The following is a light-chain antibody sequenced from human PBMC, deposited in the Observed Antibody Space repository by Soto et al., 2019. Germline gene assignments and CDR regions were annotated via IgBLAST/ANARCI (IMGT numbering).Light chain of an antibody. CDR3: ISYTSSSTHV. Sequence: QSALTQPASVSGSPGQSITISCTGTSSDVGAYNFVSWYQQHPGKLPKPMIFDVSRRPSGVSDRFSGSKSGNTASLTISGLQAEDEGDYYCISYTSSSTHVFGSGTKLTVL. J-gene: IGLJ1*01. CDR1: SSDVGAYNF. V-gene: IGLV2-14*03. CDR2: DVS.